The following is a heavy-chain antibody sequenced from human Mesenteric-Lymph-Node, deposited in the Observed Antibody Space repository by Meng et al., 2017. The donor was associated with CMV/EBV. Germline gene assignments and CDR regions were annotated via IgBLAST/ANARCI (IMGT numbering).Heavy chain of an antibody. CDR1: GFTVSSNY. D-gene: IGHD3-3*01. CDR2: IKQDGSEK. CDR3: ARTYDFWSGTDY. J-gene: IGHJ4*02. Sequence: GESLKISCAASGFTVSSNYMSWVRQAPGKGLEWVANIKQDGSEKYYVDSVKGRFTISRDNAKNSLYLQMNSLRAEDTAVYYCARTYDFWSGTDYWGQGTLVTVSS. V-gene: IGHV3-7*01.